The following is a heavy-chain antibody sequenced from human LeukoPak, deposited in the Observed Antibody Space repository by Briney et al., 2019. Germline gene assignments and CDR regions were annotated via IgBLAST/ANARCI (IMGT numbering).Heavy chain of an antibody. V-gene: IGHV5-51*01. J-gene: IGHJ1*01. Sequence: GESLKISCKAFGYRFTANWIGWVRQIPGKGLEWMGIIYPSDSDTRYSPSYQGQVTISVDKSISTAYLQWSSLKASDTAIYYCARPGYSAYGESWGQGTLVTVSS. CDR2: IYPSDSDT. CDR3: ARPGYSAYGES. D-gene: IGHD5-12*01. CDR1: GYRFTANW.